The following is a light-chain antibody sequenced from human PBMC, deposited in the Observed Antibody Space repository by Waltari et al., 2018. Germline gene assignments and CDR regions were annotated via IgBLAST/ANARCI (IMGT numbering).Light chain of an antibody. Sequence: SSELTQDPAVSVAMGQTVRITCQGNRLRSYYASWYQQRPGQAPRLVMYDKNHRPSGVPDRFSGSSSHNTASLTITGAQAEDEASYYCHSRDASGVGGSFGGGTKLTVL. CDR2: DKN. CDR3: HSRDASGVGGS. J-gene: IGLJ2*01. V-gene: IGLV3-19*01. CDR1: RLRSYY.